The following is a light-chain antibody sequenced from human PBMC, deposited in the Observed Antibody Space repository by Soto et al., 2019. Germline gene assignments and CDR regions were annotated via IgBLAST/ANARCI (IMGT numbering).Light chain of an antibody. CDR1: SSNIGNNY. CDR3: GTWDSSLSAGPVV. CDR2: DNN. J-gene: IGLJ2*01. V-gene: IGLV1-51*01. Sequence: QSVLTQPPSVSAAPGQTVTISCSGSSSNIGNNYVSWYQQLPGTAPKLLIYDNNKRPSGIPDRFSGSKSGTSATLGITGLQTGDEADYYCGTWDSSLSAGPVVFGGGIKLTVL.